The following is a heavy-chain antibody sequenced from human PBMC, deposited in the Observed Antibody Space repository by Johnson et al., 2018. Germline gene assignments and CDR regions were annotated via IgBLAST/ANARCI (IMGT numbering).Heavy chain of an antibody. J-gene: IGHJ3*01. Sequence: VQLVQSGGGLVQPGGSLRLSCAVSGFTFHNHWMTWVRQAPGKGLEWVANIKYDGGEKNYVDSVTGRFTISRDNGRDSLYLQMDSLRAGVTAIYSGAGRSPARPGLAAFDFWGQGTMVTFS. D-gene: IGHD2-2*01. CDR2: IKYDGGEK. V-gene: IGHV3-7*01. CDR1: GFTFHNHW. CDR3: AGRSPARPGLAAFDF.